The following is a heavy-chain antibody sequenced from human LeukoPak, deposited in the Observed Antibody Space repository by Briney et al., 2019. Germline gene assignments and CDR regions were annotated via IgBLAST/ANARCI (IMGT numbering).Heavy chain of an antibody. Sequence: GASVKVSCKASGYTFTSYGISWVRQAPGQGLEWMGWISAYNGNTNYAQKLQGRVTMTTDTYTSTAYMELRSLGSDDTAVYYCARDPCRSTSCYAHWFDPWGQGTLVTVSS. D-gene: IGHD2-2*01. CDR1: GYTFTSYG. V-gene: IGHV1-18*01. CDR2: ISAYNGNT. CDR3: ARDPCRSTSCYAHWFDP. J-gene: IGHJ5*02.